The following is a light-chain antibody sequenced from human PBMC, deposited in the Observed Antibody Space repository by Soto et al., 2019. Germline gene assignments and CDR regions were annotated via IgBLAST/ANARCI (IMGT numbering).Light chain of an antibody. J-gene: IGKJ1*01. CDR1: QSVSRN. CDR3: QQYNKWLSWT. CDR2: GAS. Sequence: EIVMTQSPATLSVSPGERATLSCRASQSVSRNLAWYQEKPGQAPRLLIYGASTRATGIPARFSGSGSGTEFTLTISSLQSEDLAVYYCQQYNKWLSWTFGQGTKVEIK. V-gene: IGKV3-15*01.